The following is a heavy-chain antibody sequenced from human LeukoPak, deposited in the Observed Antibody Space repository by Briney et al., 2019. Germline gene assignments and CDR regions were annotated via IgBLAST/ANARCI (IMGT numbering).Heavy chain of an antibody. CDR3: ARGTGYMDV. CDR2: INPNSGGT. CDR1: GYSFTGYY. J-gene: IGHJ6*03. V-gene: IGHV1-2*06. Sequence: GASVKLSCNAYGYSFTGYYMHWVRQAPGQGLEWMGRINPNSGGTNYAQKFQGRVIMTRDASNSTAYIEQIRLRSDDTAVYYCARGTGYMDVWGKGTTVTVSS.